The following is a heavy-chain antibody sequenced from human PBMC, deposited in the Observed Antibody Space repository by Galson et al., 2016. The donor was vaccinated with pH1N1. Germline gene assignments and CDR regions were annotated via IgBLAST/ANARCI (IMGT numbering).Heavy chain of an antibody. CDR1: GFSLSTSGMR. Sequence: PALVKPPQTLTLTCTFSGFSLSTSGMRVSWIRQPPGKALEWLARIEWDDDKFYSTSLKTRLSISEDTSKNQVVLTMTNMDPEDTATYYCGRNPAFVGGAIDIWGRGTLVTVSS. V-gene: IGHV2-70*04. J-gene: IGHJ3*02. CDR2: IEWDDDK. D-gene: IGHD2-15*01. CDR3: GRNPAFVGGAIDI.